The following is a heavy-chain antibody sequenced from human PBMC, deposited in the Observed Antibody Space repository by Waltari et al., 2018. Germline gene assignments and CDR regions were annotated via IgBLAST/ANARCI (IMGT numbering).Heavy chain of an antibody. Sequence: QVQLQQWGTGLLKPSETLSLTCAVYGGSLSGYSWDWIRQPPGKGLEWIGQISHSGSTTYNPSLKSRVTISVDTSKNQFSLKLSSVTAADTAVYYCAREIFGVVIIPYWGQGTLVTVSS. CDR3: AREIFGVVIIPY. CDR2: ISHSGST. D-gene: IGHD3-3*01. J-gene: IGHJ4*02. CDR1: GGSLSGYS. V-gene: IGHV4-34*01.